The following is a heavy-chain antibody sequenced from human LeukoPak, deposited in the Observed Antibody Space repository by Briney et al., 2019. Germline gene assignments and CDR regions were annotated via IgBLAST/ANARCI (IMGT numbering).Heavy chain of an antibody. CDR2: IKQDGSEK. CDR1: GFTFSSYT. Sequence: GGSLRLSCAASGFTFSSYTMSWVRQAPGKGLEWVANIKQDGSEKYYVDSVKGRFTISRDNAKNSLYLQMNSLRAEDTAVYYCSRGAYSFGPGGYWGQGTLVTVSS. J-gene: IGHJ4*02. V-gene: IGHV3-7*01. D-gene: IGHD5-18*01. CDR3: SRGAYSFGPGGY.